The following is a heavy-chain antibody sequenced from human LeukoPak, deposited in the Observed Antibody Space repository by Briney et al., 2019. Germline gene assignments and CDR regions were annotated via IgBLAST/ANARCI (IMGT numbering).Heavy chain of an antibody. J-gene: IGHJ4*02. CDR3: ARVGQLWAYFDY. D-gene: IGHD5-18*01. CDR1: GFTVSSNS. CDR2: ISSSGSTI. Sequence: PGGSLRLSCTVSGFTVSSNSMSWVRQAPGKGLEWVSYISSSGSTIYYADSVKGRFTISRDNAKNSLYLQMNSLRAEDTAVYYCARVGQLWAYFDYWGQGTLVTVSS. V-gene: IGHV3-48*04.